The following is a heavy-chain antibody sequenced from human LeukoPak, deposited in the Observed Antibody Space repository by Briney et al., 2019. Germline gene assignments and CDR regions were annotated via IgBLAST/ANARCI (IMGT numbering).Heavy chain of an antibody. CDR2: ITGSNSYT. Sequence: GGSLRLSCAASGFTFSDYYMSWIRQAPGKGLEWVSYITGSNSYTNYADSVKGRFTISRDNAKNSLYLQMNSLRAEDTAVYYCASENYDILTGRLYAMDVWGQGTTVTVSS. D-gene: IGHD3-9*01. V-gene: IGHV3-11*05. CDR3: ASENYDILTGRLYAMDV. J-gene: IGHJ6*02. CDR1: GFTFSDYY.